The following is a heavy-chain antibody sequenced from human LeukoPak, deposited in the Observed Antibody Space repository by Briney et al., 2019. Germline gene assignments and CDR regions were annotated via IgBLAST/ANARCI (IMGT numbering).Heavy chain of an antibody. CDR2: ISGSGGST. J-gene: IGHJ4*02. D-gene: IGHD3-10*01. CDR3: AKDPHYYGSGSYLDY. CDR1: GFTFSSYA. Sequence: PGGSLRLSCAASGFTFSSYAMSWVRQAPGKGLEWVSAISGSGGSTYYADSVKGRFTISRDNSKNTLYLQMNSLRAEDTAVYYCAKDPHYYGSGSYLDYWGQGTLVTVSS. V-gene: IGHV3-23*01.